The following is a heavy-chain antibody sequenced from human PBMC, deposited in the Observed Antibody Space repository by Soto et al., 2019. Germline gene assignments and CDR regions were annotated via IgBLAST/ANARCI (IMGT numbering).Heavy chain of an antibody. CDR1: GGSISSGGYY. CDR3: ARRLDPDV. Sequence: SETLSLTCTVSGGSISSGGYYWSWIRQHPGKGLEWIGYIYYSGSTYYNPSLKSRLSMSVDTSKNQFSLSLTSATAADTAVYYCARRLDPDVWGQGTTVTVSS. J-gene: IGHJ6*02. CDR2: IYYSGST. V-gene: IGHV4-31*03. D-gene: IGHD3-9*01.